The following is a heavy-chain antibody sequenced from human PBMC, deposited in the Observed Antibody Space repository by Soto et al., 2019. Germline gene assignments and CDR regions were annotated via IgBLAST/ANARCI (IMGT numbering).Heavy chain of an antibody. CDR1: GFTFSSYG. CDR2: ISYDGSNK. J-gene: IGHJ5*02. V-gene: IGHV3-30*03. Sequence: QVQLVESGGGVVQPGRSLRLSCAASGFTFSSYGMNWVRQAPGKGLEWVAVISYDGSNKYYADSVKGRFTISRDTSKNTLYLQMNSLRAEDTAVYYCARDRPYCSSTSCYPRWFDPWGQGTLVTVSS. D-gene: IGHD2-2*01. CDR3: ARDRPYCSSTSCYPRWFDP.